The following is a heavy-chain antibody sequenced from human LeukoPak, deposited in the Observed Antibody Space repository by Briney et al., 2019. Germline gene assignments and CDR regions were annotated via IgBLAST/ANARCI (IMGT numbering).Heavy chain of an antibody. V-gene: IGHV3-30*03. J-gene: IGHJ5*02. D-gene: IGHD5-18*01. CDR3: LVDTAMVTGNWFDP. CDR1: GFTVSSNY. CDR2: ISSDGSNK. Sequence: GGSLRLSCAASGFTVSSNYMSWVRQAPGKGLEWVAVISSDGSNKYYADSVKGRFTISRDNAKNSLYLQMNSLRAEDTAVYYCLVDTAMVTGNWFDPWGQGTLVTVSS.